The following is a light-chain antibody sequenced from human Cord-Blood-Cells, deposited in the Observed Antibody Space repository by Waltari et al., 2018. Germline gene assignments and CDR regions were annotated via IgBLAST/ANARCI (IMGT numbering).Light chain of an antibody. Sequence: DIQMTQSTSSLSASVGDRVTITCRASQIISSSLNWYQQKPGKAPKLLIYAASSLQSGVPSRFSSSRSGTDFSLTISSLQPEDFATYYCQQLYSTLTFGPGTKVDIK. CDR1: QIISSS. J-gene: IGKJ3*01. CDR3: QQLYSTLT. CDR2: AAS. V-gene: IGKV1-39*01.